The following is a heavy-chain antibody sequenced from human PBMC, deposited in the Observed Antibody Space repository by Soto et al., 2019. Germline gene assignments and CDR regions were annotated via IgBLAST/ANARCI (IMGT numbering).Heavy chain of an antibody. CDR1: GFTVSSNY. CDR3: ATRHITMVRGVIIEDYYGMDV. D-gene: IGHD3-10*01. Sequence: PGGSLRLSCAASGFTVSSNYMSWVRQAPGKGLEWVSVIYSGGSTYYADSVKGRFTISRDNSKNTLYLQMNSLRAEDTAVYYCATRHITMVRGVIIEDYYGMDVWGQGTTVTAP. V-gene: IGHV3-53*01. CDR2: IYSGGST. J-gene: IGHJ6*02.